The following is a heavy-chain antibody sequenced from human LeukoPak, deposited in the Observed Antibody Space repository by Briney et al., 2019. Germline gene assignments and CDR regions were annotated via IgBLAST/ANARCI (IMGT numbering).Heavy chain of an antibody. V-gene: IGHV1-24*01. CDR3: ATDRGYSYGIDY. CDR1: GYTLTELS. Sequence: GASVKVSCKVSGYTLTELSMHWVRQAPGKGLEWMGGFDPEDGETIYAQKFQGRVTLTEDTSTDTAYMELSSLRPEDTAVYYCATDRGYSYGIDYWGQGTLVTVS. D-gene: IGHD5-18*01. J-gene: IGHJ4*02. CDR2: FDPEDGET.